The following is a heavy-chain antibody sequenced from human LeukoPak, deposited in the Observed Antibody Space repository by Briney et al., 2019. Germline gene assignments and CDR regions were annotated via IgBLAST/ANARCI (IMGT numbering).Heavy chain of an antibody. Sequence: GGSLRLSCAASGFTFSSYGMHWVRQAPGKGLEWVALISYDGSNKYYADSVKGRFTISRDNSKNTLYLQMNSLRGEDTAVYYCAKGGSPSCYSSSGYWGQGTLVTVSS. CDR2: ISYDGSNK. J-gene: IGHJ4*02. V-gene: IGHV3-30*18. CDR1: GFTFSSYG. D-gene: IGHD2-2*01. CDR3: AKGGSPSCYSSSGY.